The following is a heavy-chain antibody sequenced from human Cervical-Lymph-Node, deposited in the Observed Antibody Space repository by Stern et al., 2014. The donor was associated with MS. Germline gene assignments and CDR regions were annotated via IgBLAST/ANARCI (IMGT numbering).Heavy chain of an antibody. D-gene: IGHD2-21*01. CDR2: IIPSFRTT. Sequence: QVQLVQSGAEVRTPGSSVQVSCKTSGGTFSTYSFSWVRQAPGQGLEWLGGIIPSFRTTNYAQKFQGRVRITADESTSTIYIVLSSLRSEDTAVYYCARDILLRPGSHDALDIWGQGTVVTVSS. CDR3: ARDILLRPGSHDALDI. J-gene: IGHJ3*02. V-gene: IGHV1-69*01. CDR1: GGTFSTYS.